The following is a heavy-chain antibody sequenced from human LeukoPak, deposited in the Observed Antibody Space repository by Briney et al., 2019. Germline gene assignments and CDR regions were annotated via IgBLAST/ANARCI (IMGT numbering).Heavy chain of an antibody. J-gene: IGHJ6*02. V-gene: IGHV1-18*01. CDR2: ISAFNGNT. CDR3: ARRLDSGYFYALDV. Sequence: ASVKVSCKTSGYTFPSHGISWVRQAPGQGLEWMGWISAFNGNTNYAQKLQGRVTMTTDTSTSTAYMELSSLTSDDTAVYFCARRLDSGYFYALDVWGQGTTVTVSS. D-gene: IGHD3-9*01. CDR1: GYTFPSHG.